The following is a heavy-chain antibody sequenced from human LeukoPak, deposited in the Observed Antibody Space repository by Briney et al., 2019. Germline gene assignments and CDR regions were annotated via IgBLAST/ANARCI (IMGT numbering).Heavy chain of an antibody. V-gene: IGHV5-51*01. CDR1: GYTFTSYD. CDR2: IYPGDSDT. J-gene: IGHJ4*02. D-gene: IGHD6-19*01. CDR3: ARLGRSSGWFFDY. Sequence: WASVKVSCKASGYTFTSYDINWVRQATGQGLEWMGIIYPGDSDTRYSPSFQGQVTISADKSISTAYLQWSSLKASDTAMYYCARLGRSSGWFFDYWGQGTLVTVSS.